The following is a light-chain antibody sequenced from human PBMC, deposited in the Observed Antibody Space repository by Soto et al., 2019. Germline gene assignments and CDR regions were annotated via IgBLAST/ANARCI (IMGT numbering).Light chain of an antibody. V-gene: IGLV1-44*01. CDR3: SAWDDSLSAVL. CDR2: SNN. CDR1: TSNIGSNP. J-gene: IGLJ2*01. Sequence: QSVLTQPPSASGTPGQSVTISCSGSTSNIGSNPVNWYQYLPGAAPKLLIHSNNQRPSGVPDRISGSKSGTSASLAISGLQSDDETDYYCSAWDDSLSAVLFGGGTKLTVL.